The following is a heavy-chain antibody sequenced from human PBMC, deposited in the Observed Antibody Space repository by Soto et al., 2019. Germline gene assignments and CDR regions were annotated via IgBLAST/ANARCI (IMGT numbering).Heavy chain of an antibody. D-gene: IGHD6-13*01. V-gene: IGHV4-59*01. J-gene: IGHJ6*02. CDR1: GGSISSYY. CDR2: IYYSGST. CDR3: ARVQIAAAGYGMDV. Sequence: QVQLQESGPGLVKPSETLSLTCTVSGGSISSYYWSWIRQPPGKGLEWIGYIYYSGSTNYNPSLKSPVTISVDTSKNQFSLKLSSVTAADTAVYYCARVQIAAAGYGMDVWGQGTTVTVSS.